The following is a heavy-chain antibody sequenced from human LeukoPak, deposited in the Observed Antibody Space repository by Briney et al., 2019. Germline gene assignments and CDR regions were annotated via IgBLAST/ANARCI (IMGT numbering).Heavy chain of an antibody. J-gene: IGHJ6*02. Sequence: SETLSLTCTVSGGSISSYYWSWIRQPPGKGLEWIGYIYYSGSTNYNPSLKSRVTISVDTSKSQCSLKMSSVTAADTAVYYCARGGYSYGSLYYYYGMDVWGQGTTVTVSS. CDR1: GGSISSYY. D-gene: IGHD5-18*01. CDR3: ARGGYSYGSLYYYYGMDV. CDR2: IYYSGST. V-gene: IGHV4-59*01.